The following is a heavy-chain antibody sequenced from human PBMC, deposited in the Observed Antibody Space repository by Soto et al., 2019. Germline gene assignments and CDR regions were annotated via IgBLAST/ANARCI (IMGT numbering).Heavy chain of an antibody. D-gene: IGHD3-10*01. J-gene: IGHJ6*03. V-gene: IGHV4-34*01. CDR3: ARGITMVRGNYYYYMDV. Sequence: SETLSLTCAVYGGSFSGYYWSWIRQPPGKGLEWIGEINHSGSTNYNPSLKSRVTISVDTSKNQFSLKLSSVTAADTAVYYCARGITMVRGNYYYYMDVRGKGTTVTVSS. CDR2: INHSGST. CDR1: GGSFSGYY.